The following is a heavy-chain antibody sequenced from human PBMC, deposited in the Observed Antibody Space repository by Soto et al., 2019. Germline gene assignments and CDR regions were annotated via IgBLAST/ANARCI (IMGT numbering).Heavy chain of an antibody. CDR1: GFTFSSYG. CDR3: AREGTRQWLVRDYFDY. Sequence: LRLSCAASGFTFSSYGMHWVRQAPGKGLEWVAIIWYDGSNKYYADSVKGRFTISRDNSKNTLYLQMNSLRAEDTAVYYCAREGTRQWLVRDYFDYWGQGTLVTVSS. V-gene: IGHV3-33*08. CDR2: IWYDGSNK. D-gene: IGHD6-19*01. J-gene: IGHJ4*02.